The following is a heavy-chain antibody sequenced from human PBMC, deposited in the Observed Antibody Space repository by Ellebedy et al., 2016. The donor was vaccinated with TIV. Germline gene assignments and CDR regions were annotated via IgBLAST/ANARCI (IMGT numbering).Heavy chain of an antibody. D-gene: IGHD3-10*01. V-gene: IGHV4-34*12. CDR2: VIHTGST. J-gene: IGHJ4*02. CDR3: ARVRRESLWFAESQYFFDY. CDR1: GDSFSGYY. Sequence: SQTLSLTCAVYGDSFSGYYWSWLRQPPGKGLEWIGEVIHTGSTNYNPSLKSRVTISVDTSKNQFSLNLSSVTAADTAVYYCARVRRESLWFAESQYFFDYWGQGTLVTVSS.